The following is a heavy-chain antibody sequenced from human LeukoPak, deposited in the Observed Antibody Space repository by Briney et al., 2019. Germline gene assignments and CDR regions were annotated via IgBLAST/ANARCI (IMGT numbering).Heavy chain of an antibody. CDR3: ARNYYDSSGYSNYFDY. CDR2: IYYSGST. J-gene: IGHJ4*02. CDR1: GGSISSYY. D-gene: IGHD3-22*01. V-gene: IGHV4-59*01. Sequence: KPSETLSLTCTVSGGSISSYYWSWIRQPPGKGLEWIGYIYYSGSTNYNPSLKSRVTISVDTSKNQFSLKLSSVTAADTAVYYCARNYYDSSGYSNYFDYWGQGTLVTVSS.